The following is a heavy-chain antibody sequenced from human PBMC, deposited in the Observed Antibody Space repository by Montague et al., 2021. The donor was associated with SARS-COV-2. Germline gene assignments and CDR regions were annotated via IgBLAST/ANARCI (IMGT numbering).Heavy chain of an antibody. D-gene: IGHD3-22*01. CDR3: ARGWFSPMLVVVIRGPFDY. CDR2: IYYSGST. CDR1: GGSISSSSYY. Sequence: SETLSLTCTVSGGSISSSSYYWGWIRQPPGKGLEWIGTIYYSGSTYYNPSLKSRVTISVDTSKNQFSPKLSSVTAADTAVYYCARGWFSPMLVVVIRGPFDYWGQGALVTVPS. J-gene: IGHJ4*02. V-gene: IGHV4-39*07.